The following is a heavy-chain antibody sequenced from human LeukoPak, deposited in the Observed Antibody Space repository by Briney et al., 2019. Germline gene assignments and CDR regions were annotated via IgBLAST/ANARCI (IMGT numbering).Heavy chain of an antibody. CDR2: ISGGGGTT. J-gene: IGHJ4*02. V-gene: IGHV3-23*01. CDR1: GFTFSSYG. D-gene: IGHD3-22*01. CDR3: AKDSHWYDSSTYYYFDY. Sequence: GGSLRLSCAASGFTFSSYGMHWVRQAPGKGLEWVSAISGGGGTTYYADSVKGRFTISRDNSKDTLYLQMSGLRAEGTAVYFCAKDSHWYDSSTYYYFDYWGQGTLVTVSS.